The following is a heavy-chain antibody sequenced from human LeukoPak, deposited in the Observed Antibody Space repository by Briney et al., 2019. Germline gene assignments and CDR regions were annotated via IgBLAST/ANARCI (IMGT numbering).Heavy chain of an antibody. CDR3: ARSSGAGDAFDI. D-gene: IGHD1-14*01. Sequence: SVKVSCKASGATFSSYAISWVRQAPGQGLEWMGGIIPIFVTANYAQKFHGGVTITADESTSTAYMELSSLRSEDTAVYYCARSSGAGDAFDIWGQGTMVTVSS. V-gene: IGHV1-69*13. J-gene: IGHJ3*02. CDR1: GATFSSYA. CDR2: IIPIFVTA.